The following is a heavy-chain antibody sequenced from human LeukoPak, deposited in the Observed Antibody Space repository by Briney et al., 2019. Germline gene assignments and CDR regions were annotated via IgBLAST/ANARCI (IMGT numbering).Heavy chain of an antibody. J-gene: IGHJ4*02. CDR3: ATQASVGY. CDR2: INTDGSST. D-gene: IGHD1-26*01. Sequence: GGSLRLSCAASGFTFSSYWVQWVRQAPGKGLVWVSRINTDGSSTTYADSVKGRFTISRDNAKNTLYLQMNSLRAEDKAVYYCATQASVGYWGQGTLVTVSS. V-gene: IGHV3-74*01. CDR1: GFTFSSYW.